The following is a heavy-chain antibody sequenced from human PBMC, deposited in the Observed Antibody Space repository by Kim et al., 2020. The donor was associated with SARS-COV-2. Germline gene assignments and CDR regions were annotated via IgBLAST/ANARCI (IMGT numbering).Heavy chain of an antibody. CDR1: GYTFTSYY. Sequence: ASVKVSCKASGYTFTSYYMHWVRQAPGQGLEWMGIINPSGGSTSYAQKFQGRVTMTRDTSTSTVYMELSSLRSEDTAVYYCARGYCSGGSCYSGFDHWGQGTLVTVSS. D-gene: IGHD2-15*01. CDR3: ARGYCSGGSCYSGFDH. CDR2: INPSGGST. J-gene: IGHJ4*02. V-gene: IGHV1-46*01.